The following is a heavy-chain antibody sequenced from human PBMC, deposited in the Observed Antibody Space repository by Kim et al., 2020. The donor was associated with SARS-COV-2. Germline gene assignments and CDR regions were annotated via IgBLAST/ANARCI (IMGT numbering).Heavy chain of an antibody. V-gene: IGHV3-30-3*01. J-gene: IGHJ6*03. D-gene: IGHD2-21*01. CDR2: ITSSSTQI. Sequence: GGSLRLSCEVSGLTFTASAFHWVRQAPGKGLEWVSFITSSSTQIYYADSVKGRCTISRDYSQNTPYLEMNNLRAEDTAIYYCATGPIAIKHPFYDNDMD. CDR3: ATGPIAIKHPFYDNDMD. CDR1: GLTFTASA.